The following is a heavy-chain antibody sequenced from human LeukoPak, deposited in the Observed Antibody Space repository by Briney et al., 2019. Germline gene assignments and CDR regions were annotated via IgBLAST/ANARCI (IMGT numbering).Heavy chain of an antibody. CDR1: GGSISRYF. D-gene: IGHD1-26*01. J-gene: IGHJ4*02. Sequence: SETLSLTCTVSGGSISRYFWSWLRQPPGKGLEWIGYIYTSGSTNYNPSLKSRVTISVDTSKNQFSLKLSSVTASDTAVYYCARLAGHSGNYPNYDYWGQGTLVTVSS. V-gene: IGHV4-4*09. CDR3: ARLAGHSGNYPNYDY. CDR2: IYTSGST.